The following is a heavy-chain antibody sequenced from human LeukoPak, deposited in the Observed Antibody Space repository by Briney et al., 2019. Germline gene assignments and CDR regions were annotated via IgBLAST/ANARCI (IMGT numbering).Heavy chain of an antibody. Sequence: GKSLRLSCAASGFTFSSDAMHWVRQPPGKGLEWVSGITGSGGRTYYADSVKGRFTISRDNSKNTLYLQMNSLRAEDTAVYYCAKCLSGIVAVPAPDYWGQGTLVTVSS. CDR1: GFTFSSDA. CDR3: AKCLSGIVAVPAPDY. CDR2: ITGSGGRT. D-gene: IGHD2-2*01. J-gene: IGHJ4*02. V-gene: IGHV3-23*01.